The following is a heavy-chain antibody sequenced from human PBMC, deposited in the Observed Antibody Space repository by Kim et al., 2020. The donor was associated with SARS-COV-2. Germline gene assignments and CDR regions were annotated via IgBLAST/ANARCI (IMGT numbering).Heavy chain of an antibody. Sequence: SETLSLTCTVSGGSISSYYWSWIRQPPGKGLEWIGYIYYSGSTNYNPSLKSRVTVSVDTSKNQFSLKLSSVTAADTAFYYCASSDSSSWYVPRFDYWGQGTLVTVSS. D-gene: IGHD6-13*01. CDR1: GGSISSYY. CDR3: ASSDSSSWYVPRFDY. J-gene: IGHJ4*02. V-gene: IGHV4-59*01. CDR2: IYYSGST.